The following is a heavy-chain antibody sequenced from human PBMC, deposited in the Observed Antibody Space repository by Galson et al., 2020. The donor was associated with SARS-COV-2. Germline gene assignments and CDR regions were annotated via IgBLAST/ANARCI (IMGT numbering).Heavy chain of an antibody. CDR1: GISFTSHT. CDR2: ISSTSTYI. Sequence: GESLKISCAATGISFTSHTMNWVRQAPGKGLEWLSSISSTSTYIYYADSVKGRFTISRDNAKNSLYLQMNSLRAEDTAVYYCAREPDYGGNSGLGYWGPGTRVTVSS. J-gene: IGHJ4*02. D-gene: IGHD2-21*02. V-gene: IGHV3-21*06. CDR3: AREPDYGGNSGLGY.